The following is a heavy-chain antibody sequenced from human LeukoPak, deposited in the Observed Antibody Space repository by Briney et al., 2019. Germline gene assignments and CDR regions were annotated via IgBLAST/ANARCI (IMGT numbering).Heavy chain of an antibody. CDR1: TGAISGYY. CDR2: VYYSGRT. CDR3: ARTRYCSTTSCYADT. V-gene: IGHV4-59*01. J-gene: IGHJ3*01. Sequence: SETLSLTCTVSTGAISGYYWSWIRQPPGKGLEWIGYVYYSGRTSYSPSLKSRITISLGTSEDRFSLELTSVTAADTAVYYCARTRYCSTTSCYADTWGQGTMVTVSS. D-gene: IGHD2-2*01.